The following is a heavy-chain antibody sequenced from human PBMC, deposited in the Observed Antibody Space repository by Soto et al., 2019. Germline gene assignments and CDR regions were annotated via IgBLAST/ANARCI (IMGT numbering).Heavy chain of an antibody. CDR2: IYYGGTT. CDR1: GDSISPYY. J-gene: IGHJ4*02. V-gene: IGHV4-59*08. D-gene: IGHD6-19*01. CDR3: ASRSSGWYFDY. Sequence: SETLSLTCTVSGDSISPYYWSWIRQPPGKGLEWVGYIYYGGTTSYNPSLKSRVTISVETSKSQISLRLGSVTAADTAVYYCASRSSGWYFDYWGQGTLVTVSS.